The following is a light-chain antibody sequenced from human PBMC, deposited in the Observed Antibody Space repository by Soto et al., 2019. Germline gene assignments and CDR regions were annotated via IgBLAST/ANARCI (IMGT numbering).Light chain of an antibody. Sequence: SSLTQPASMSRSPGQSITISCTGTSSDVVGYNYVSWYQQHPGKAPKLMIYDVSNRPSGVSNRFSGSKSGNTASLTISGLQAEDEADYYCSSYTSSSTHNYVFGTGTKVTIL. CDR3: SSYTSSSTHNYV. CDR2: DVS. J-gene: IGLJ1*01. V-gene: IGLV2-14*01. CDR1: SSDVVGYNY.